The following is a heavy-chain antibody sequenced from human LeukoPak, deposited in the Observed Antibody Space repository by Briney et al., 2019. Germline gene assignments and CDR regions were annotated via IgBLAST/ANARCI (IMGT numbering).Heavy chain of an antibody. CDR2: IGTAGDT. D-gene: IGHD3-22*01. CDR3: ARGKAYDSSGYYKLFDY. CDR1: AFTFSSYD. J-gene: IGHJ4*02. V-gene: IGHV3-13*01. Sequence: PGGCLRLSCAASAFTFSSYDIHWVRQATGNWLEWVSAIGTAGDTYYPASVKGRFTISRENAKNSLYLQMNSLRAGDTAVYYCARGKAYDSSGYYKLFDYWGQGTLVTVSS.